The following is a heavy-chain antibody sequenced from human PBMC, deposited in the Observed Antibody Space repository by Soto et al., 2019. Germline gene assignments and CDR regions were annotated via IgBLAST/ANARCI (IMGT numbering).Heavy chain of an antibody. CDR1: GYTFSGYY. Sequence: GASVKVSCKASGYTFSGYYIHWVRQAPGQGLEWMGWINPHSGGTNYAQKFQAWVTMTRDKSINTAYMELSRLRPGDTAVYYCARDLPSRVRGFDFWGQGTMVTVSS. D-gene: IGHD3-10*02. CDR2: INPHSGGT. J-gene: IGHJ3*01. CDR3: ARDLPSRVRGFDF. V-gene: IGHV1-2*04.